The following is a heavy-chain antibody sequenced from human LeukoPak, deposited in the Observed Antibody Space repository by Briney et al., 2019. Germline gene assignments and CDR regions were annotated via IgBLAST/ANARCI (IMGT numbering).Heavy chain of an antibody. V-gene: IGHV4-59*08. D-gene: IGHD4-17*01. CDR1: GGSISSYY. J-gene: IGHJ2*01. CDR3: ARHDYGDYAYWYFDL. Sequence: SETLSLTCTVSGGSISSYYWSWIRQPPGKGLEWIGYIYYGGSTNYNPSLKSRATIAVDTSKNQFSLKLSSVTAADTAAYYCARHDYGDYAYWYFDLWGRGTLVTVSS. CDR2: IYYGGST.